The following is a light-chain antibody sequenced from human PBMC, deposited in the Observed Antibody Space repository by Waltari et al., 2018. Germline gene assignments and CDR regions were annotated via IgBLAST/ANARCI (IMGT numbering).Light chain of an antibody. CDR3: QTWGTGIRWV. CDR1: SGHSSYA. CDR2: VNSDGSH. J-gene: IGLJ3*02. V-gene: IGLV4-69*01. Sequence: QLVLTQSPSASASLGASVKLTCTLNSGHSSYAIAWHQQQPEKGPRYLMKVNSDGSHSKGDGIPDRFSGSSSGAERYLTISSLQSEDEADYYCQTWGTGIRWVFGGGTKLTVL.